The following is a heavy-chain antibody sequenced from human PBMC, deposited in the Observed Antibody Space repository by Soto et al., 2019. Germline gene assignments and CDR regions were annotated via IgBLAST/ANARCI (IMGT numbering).Heavy chain of an antibody. V-gene: IGHV5-51*01. CDR3: ARQGYCSNTACYTVDY. CDR2: IYPGDSNT. J-gene: IGHJ4*02. Sequence: GESLRISCRGSGYSFTSYWIGWVRQMPGKGLEWMGIIYPGDSNTRYSPSFQGQVTISADKSISSAYLQWSSLKASDIAMYYCARQGYCSNTACYTVDYCGQGTLVTVSS. CDR1: GYSFTSYW. D-gene: IGHD2-2*02.